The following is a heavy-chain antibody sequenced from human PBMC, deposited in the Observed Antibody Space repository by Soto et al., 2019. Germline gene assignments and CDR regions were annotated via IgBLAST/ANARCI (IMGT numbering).Heavy chain of an antibody. J-gene: IGHJ3*02. Sequence: SETLSLTCTVSGGSISSGGYYWSWIRQHPGKGLEWIGYIYYSGNTYYNPSLKSRVTISVDTSKNQFSLKLSSVTAADTAVYYCARVDLGITMSLGGFDIWGQGTMVTVSS. D-gene: IGHD3-10*02. V-gene: IGHV4-31*03. CDR2: IYYSGNT. CDR1: GGSISSGGYY. CDR3: ARVDLGITMSLGGFDI.